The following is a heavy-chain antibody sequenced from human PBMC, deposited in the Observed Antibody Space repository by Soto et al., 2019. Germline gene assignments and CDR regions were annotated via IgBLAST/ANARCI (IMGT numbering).Heavy chain of an antibody. J-gene: IGHJ6*02. CDR2: IFYSGST. V-gene: IGHV4-39*01. CDR3: ARHLTYCSAGSCYSDFPYYGMDV. D-gene: IGHD2-15*01. Sequence: SETLSLTCTVSGVSISSGSYYWGWMRHPPGKGLEWSGSIFYSGSTYYNPSLKSRVTISVDTSKNQFSLKLSSVTAADTAVYYCARHLTYCSAGSCYSDFPYYGMDVWGQGTTVT. CDR1: GVSISSGSYY.